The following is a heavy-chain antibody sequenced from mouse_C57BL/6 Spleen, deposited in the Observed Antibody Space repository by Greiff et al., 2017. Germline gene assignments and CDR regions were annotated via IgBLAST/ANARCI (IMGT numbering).Heavy chain of an antibody. J-gene: IGHJ2*01. D-gene: IGHD4-1*01. V-gene: IGHV5-6*02. CDR3: ARRDSNFFDY. CDR1: GFTFSSYG. Sequence: EVKLMESGGDLVKPGGSLKLSCAASGFTFSSYGMSWVRQTPDKRLEWVATISSGGSYTYYPDSVKGRFTISRDNAKNTLYLQMSSLKSEDTAMYYCARRDSNFFDYWGQGTTLTVSS. CDR2: ISSGGSYT.